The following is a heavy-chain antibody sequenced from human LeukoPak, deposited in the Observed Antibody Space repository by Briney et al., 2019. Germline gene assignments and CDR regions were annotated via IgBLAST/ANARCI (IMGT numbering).Heavy chain of an antibody. CDR3: ARESTAPVWFGEFDY. D-gene: IGHD3-10*01. V-gene: IGHV3-48*04. J-gene: IGHJ4*02. CDR2: ISSSSSTI. Sequence: PGGSLRLSCAASGFTFSSYSMNWVREAPGKGLEWVSYISSSSSTIYYADSVKGRFTISRDNAKNSLYLQMNSLRAEDTAVYYCARESTAPVWFGEFDYWGQGTLVTVSS. CDR1: GFTFSSYS.